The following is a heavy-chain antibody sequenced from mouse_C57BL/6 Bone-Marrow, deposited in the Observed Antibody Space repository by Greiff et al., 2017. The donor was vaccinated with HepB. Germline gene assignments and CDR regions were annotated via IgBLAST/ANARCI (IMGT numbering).Heavy chain of an antibody. CDR1: GFNIKDYY. D-gene: IGHD2-3*01. V-gene: IGHV14-1*01. CDR3: TRGRIYDGYYGYFDY. CDR2: IDPEDGDT. Sequence: EVQLKESGAELVRPGASVKLSCTASGFNIKDYYMHWVKQRPEQGLEWIGRIDPEDGDTEYAPKFQGKATMTADTSSNTAYLQLSSLTSEDTAVYYCTRGRIYDGYYGYFDYWGQGTTLTVSS. J-gene: IGHJ2*01.